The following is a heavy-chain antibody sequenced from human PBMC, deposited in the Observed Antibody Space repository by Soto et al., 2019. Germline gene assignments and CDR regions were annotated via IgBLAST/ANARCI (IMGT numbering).Heavy chain of an antibody. CDR2: ISVSGTMR. D-gene: IGHD3-9*01. CDR3: ATAGLTGTV. J-gene: IGHJ6*02. Sequence: GGSLRLSCAPSGFTFSSYEMNWVRQAPGKGLEWVSYISVSGTMRFYADAVKGRFTISRDNTKKILYLQMNSLRAEDTALYYCATAGLTGTVWGQGTTVTVSS. V-gene: IGHV3-48*03. CDR1: GFTFSSYE.